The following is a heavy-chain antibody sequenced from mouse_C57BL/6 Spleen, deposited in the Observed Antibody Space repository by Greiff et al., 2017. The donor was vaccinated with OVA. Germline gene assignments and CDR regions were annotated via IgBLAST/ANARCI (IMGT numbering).Heavy chain of an antibody. V-gene: IGHV1-69*01. CDR3: ARDPHYYGSSYYFDY. J-gene: IGHJ2*01. D-gene: IGHD1-1*01. Sequence: VQLQQPGAELVMPGASVKLSCKASGYTFTSYWMHWVKQRPGQGLEWIGEIDPSDSYTNYNQKFKGKSTLTVDKSSSTAYMQLSSLTSEDSAVYYCARDPHYYGSSYYFDYWGQGTTLTVSS. CDR1: GYTFTSYW. CDR2: IDPSDSYT.